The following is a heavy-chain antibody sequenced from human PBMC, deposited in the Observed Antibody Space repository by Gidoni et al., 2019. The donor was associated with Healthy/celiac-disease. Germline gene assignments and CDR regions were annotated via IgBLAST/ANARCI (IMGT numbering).Heavy chain of an antibody. V-gene: IGHV3-23*01. CDR3: AKDLAVAGKGIYYYYMDV. Sequence: EGQLLASGGGWVQPGGSLRPPCAAAGFPFSRYAMSGVRQAPGKVLGWVAAISGSGCSTYYADSVKGRFTISRGNSKNTLYLQMNSLRAEDTAVYYCAKDLAVAGKGIYYYYMDVWGKGTTVTVSS. CDR2: ISGSGCST. J-gene: IGHJ6*03. CDR1: GFPFSRYA. D-gene: IGHD6-19*01.